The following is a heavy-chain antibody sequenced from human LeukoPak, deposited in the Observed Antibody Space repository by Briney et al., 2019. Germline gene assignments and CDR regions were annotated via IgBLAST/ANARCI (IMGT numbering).Heavy chain of an antibody. D-gene: IGHD6-13*01. CDR2: IYYSGST. J-gene: IGHJ1*01. CDR1: GASISSTY. V-gene: IGHV4-59*01. CDR3: ARSITSSWYGDFQH. Sequence: PSETLSLTCTVSGASISSTYCSWIRQPPGKGLEWIGYIYYSGSTNYNPSLKSRVTISVDTSKNQFSLKLSSVTAADTAVYYCARSITSSWYGDFQHWGQGTLVTVSS.